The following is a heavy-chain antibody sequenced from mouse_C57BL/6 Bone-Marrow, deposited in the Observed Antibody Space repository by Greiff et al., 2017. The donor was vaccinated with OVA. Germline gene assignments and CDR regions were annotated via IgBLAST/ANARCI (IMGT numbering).Heavy chain of an antibody. J-gene: IGHJ1*03. Sequence: QVQLQQSGAELMKPGASVKLSCKATGYTFTGYWIEWVKQRPGHGLEWIGEILPGSGSTNYNEKFKGKATFTAVTSSNTAYMQLSSLTTEDSAIDYCASLYYYGSSPYWDFDVWGTGTTVTVSS. D-gene: IGHD1-1*01. V-gene: IGHV1-9*01. CDR3: ASLYYYGSSPYWDFDV. CDR1: GYTFTGYW. CDR2: ILPGSGST.